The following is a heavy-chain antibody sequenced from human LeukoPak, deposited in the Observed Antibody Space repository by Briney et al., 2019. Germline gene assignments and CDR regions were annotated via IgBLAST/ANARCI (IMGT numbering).Heavy chain of an antibody. J-gene: IGHJ3*01. D-gene: IGHD2-21*02. Sequence: GGSLRLSCEASGFTFIGYGMHWVRQAPGKGLEWVGGISYDGSNQYYTDSAKGRFTISRDNSTNTLYLQMNSLRPEDTAVYYCAKPRGGDSWAFDFWGQGTLVTVSS. CDR3: AKPRGGDSWAFDF. CDR1: GFTFIGYG. CDR2: ISYDGSNQ. V-gene: IGHV3-30*18.